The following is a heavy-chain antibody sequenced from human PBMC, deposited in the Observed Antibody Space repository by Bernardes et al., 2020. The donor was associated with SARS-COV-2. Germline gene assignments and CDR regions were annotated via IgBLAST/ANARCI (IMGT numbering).Heavy chain of an antibody. V-gene: IGHV3-74*01. CDR3: AIGSCNDYFDY. Sequence: GGSLRLSCVASGFTFNSYDIHWIRQGPEKGLVWVSRISEDGSATNYADSVRGRFTISRDNAKNTVYLQMNSLRAEDTAVYFCAIGSCNDYFDYWGQGSLVTVSS. J-gene: IGHJ4*02. CDR1: GFTFNSYD. CDR2: ISEDGSAT. D-gene: IGHD3-10*01.